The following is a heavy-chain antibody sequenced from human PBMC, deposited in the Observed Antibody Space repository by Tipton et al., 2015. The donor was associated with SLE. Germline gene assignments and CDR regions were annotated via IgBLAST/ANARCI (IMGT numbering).Heavy chain of an antibody. J-gene: IGHJ4*02. D-gene: IGHD3-22*01. CDR1: GGSISSYY. CDR3: ARSSSGYYVDY. V-gene: IGHV4-39*01. Sequence: LTCTVSGGSISSYYWSWIRQPPGKGLEWIGSIYYSGSTYYNPSLKSRVTISVDTSKNQFSLKLSSVTAADTAVYYCARSSSGYYVDYWGQGTLVTVSS. CDR2: IYYSGST.